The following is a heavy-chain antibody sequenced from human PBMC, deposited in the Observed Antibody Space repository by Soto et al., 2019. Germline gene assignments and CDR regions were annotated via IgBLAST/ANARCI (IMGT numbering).Heavy chain of an antibody. V-gene: IGHV4-59*01. Sequence: QVQLQESGPGLVKPSETLSLTCTVSGGSISSYYWSWIRQPPGKGLEWIGYMYNTGSTVYNPSLKSRVTISVDTSKNQFSLKLNAVTAADTAAYYCARDLWGYCGTDCYPLDVWGQGTTVTVSS. D-gene: IGHD2-21*02. CDR3: ARDLWGYCGTDCYPLDV. CDR1: GGSISSYY. CDR2: MYNTGST. J-gene: IGHJ6*02.